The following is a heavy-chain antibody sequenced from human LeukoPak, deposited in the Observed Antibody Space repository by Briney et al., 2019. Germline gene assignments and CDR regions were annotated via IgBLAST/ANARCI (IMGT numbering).Heavy chain of an antibody. CDR3: ARNYGSGRINDY. Sequence: GGSLRLSCAASGFTFSTYTMKWVRQAPGKGLEWISYISSSSSALYYADSVKGRFTISRDNAKNSLYLQMNSLRDEDTAVYYCARNYGSGRINDYWGQGTLVTVSS. J-gene: IGHJ4*02. CDR1: GFTFSTYT. CDR2: ISSSSSAL. V-gene: IGHV3-48*02. D-gene: IGHD3-10*01.